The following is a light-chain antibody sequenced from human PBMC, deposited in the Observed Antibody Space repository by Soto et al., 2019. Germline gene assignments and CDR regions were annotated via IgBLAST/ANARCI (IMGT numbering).Light chain of an antibody. CDR2: EGS. CDR1: SSDVGSYNL. V-gene: IGLV2-23*01. CDR3: CSYAGSVL. Sequence: QSALTQPASVSGSPGQSITISCTGTSSDVGSYNLVSWYQQHTGKAPKLMIYEGSKRPSGVSNRFSGSKAGNTASVTISGLQAEDEADYYCCSYAGSVLFGGMTKLTVL. J-gene: IGLJ2*01.